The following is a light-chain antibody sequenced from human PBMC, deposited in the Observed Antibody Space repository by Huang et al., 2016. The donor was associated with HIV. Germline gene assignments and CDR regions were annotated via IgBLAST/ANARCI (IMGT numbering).Light chain of an antibody. CDR1: QSVSNN. CDR3: QQYNDWPPT. J-gene: IGKJ2*01. CDR2: GIS. V-gene: IGKV3-15*01. Sequence: EILMTQSPDTLSVSPGERATLSCRASQSVSNNLAWYQQTPGQAPRLLIYGISTRATGFPARFSASGSGTEFALTISSLTSEDFALYFCQQYNDWPPTFGQGTKLEI.